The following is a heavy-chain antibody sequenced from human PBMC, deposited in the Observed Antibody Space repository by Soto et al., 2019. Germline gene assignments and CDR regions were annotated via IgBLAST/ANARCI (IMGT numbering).Heavy chain of an antibody. CDR2: IYYSGST. D-gene: IGHD5-18*01. V-gene: IGHV4-30-4*01. Sequence: QVQLQESGPGLVKPSQTLSLTCTVSGGSISSGDYYWSWIRQPPGKGLEWIGYIYYSGSTYYNPSLKSRVTISVDTSKNQFSLKLSSVTAADTAVYYCARDWRVDTATPGGFYYYYYYGMDVWGQGTTVTVSS. J-gene: IGHJ6*02. CDR3: ARDWRVDTATPGGFYYYYYYGMDV. CDR1: GGSISSGDYY.